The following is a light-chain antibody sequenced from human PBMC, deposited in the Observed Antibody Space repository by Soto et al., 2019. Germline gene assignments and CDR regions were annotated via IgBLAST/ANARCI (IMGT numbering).Light chain of an antibody. J-gene: IGLJ2*01. CDR1: KVGDKY. Sequence: SYELTQPPSVSASPGQTASITCTGDKVGDKYACWYQQKPGQSPVRVIYQDSKRPSGIPERLSGSNSVNTATLTISGTQAMDEADYYCQAWDSSTGVVFGGGTKLTVL. CDR3: QAWDSSTGVV. V-gene: IGLV3-1*01. CDR2: QDS.